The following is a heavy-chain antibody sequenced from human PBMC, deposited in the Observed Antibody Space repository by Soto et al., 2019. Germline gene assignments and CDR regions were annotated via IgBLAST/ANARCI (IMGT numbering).Heavy chain of an antibody. CDR3: AGIAASSRAFDY. D-gene: IGHD6-13*01. Sequence: SVKVSCNASGGTFSSYAISWVRQAPGQGLEWMGGIIPIFGTANYAQKFQGRVTITADESTSTAYMELSSLRSEDTAVYYCAGIAASSRAFDYWGQGTLVTVSS. CDR2: IIPIFGTA. CDR1: GGTFSSYA. J-gene: IGHJ4*02. V-gene: IGHV1-69*13.